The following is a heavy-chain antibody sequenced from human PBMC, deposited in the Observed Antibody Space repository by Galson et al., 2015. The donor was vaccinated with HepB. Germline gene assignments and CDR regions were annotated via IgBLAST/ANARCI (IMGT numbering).Heavy chain of an antibody. D-gene: IGHD1-7*01. CDR2: IWYDGSNK. Sequence: SLRLSCAVSGFTFSSYGTHWVRQAPGKGLEWVAVIWYDGSNKYDADSVKGRFTISRDNSKNTLYLQMNSLRAEDTAVYYCARDSSDDQDLLYNWNSGDAPDYWGQGTLVTVSS. CDR1: GFTFSSYG. V-gene: IGHV3-33*01. J-gene: IGHJ4*02. CDR3: ARDSSDDQDLLYNWNSGDAPDY.